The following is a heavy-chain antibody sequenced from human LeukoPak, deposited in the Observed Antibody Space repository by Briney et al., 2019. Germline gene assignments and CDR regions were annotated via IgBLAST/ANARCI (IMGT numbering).Heavy chain of an antibody. J-gene: IGHJ4*02. CDR1: GDSVTNYY. Sequence: PSETLSLTCSVSGDSVTNYYWSWIRPPPGKGLEWIGEINHSGSPNYNPSLKSRVNISVDTSKNHFSLKLSSVTAADTAVYYCARINPDAGYYDVWSGPSGGFDYWRQGTLVTVSS. D-gene: IGHD3-3*01. CDR3: ARINPDAGYYDVWSGPSGGFDY. V-gene: IGHV4-34*01. CDR2: INHSGSP.